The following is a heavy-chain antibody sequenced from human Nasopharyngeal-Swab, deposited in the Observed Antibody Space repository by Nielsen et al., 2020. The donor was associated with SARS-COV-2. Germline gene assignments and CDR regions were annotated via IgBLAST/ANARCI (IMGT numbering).Heavy chain of an antibody. Sequence: SETLSLTCTVSGGSISSSSYYWGWIRQPPGKGLEWIGSIYYSGSTYYNPSLKSRVTISVDTSKNQFSLKLSSVTAADTAVYYCAREEQQLVLGDMDVWGKGTTVTVSS. V-gene: IGHV4-39*07. CDR3: AREEQQLVLGDMDV. CDR1: GGSISSSSYY. D-gene: IGHD6-13*01. J-gene: IGHJ6*03. CDR2: IYYSGST.